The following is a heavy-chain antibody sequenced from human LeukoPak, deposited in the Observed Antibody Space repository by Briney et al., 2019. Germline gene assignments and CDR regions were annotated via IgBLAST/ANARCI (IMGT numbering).Heavy chain of an antibody. D-gene: IGHD3-10*01. Sequence: SETLSLTCTVSGGAISSSSYYWGWIRQPPGKGLEWIGSIYYSGSTYYNPSLKSRVTISVDTSKNQFSLKLSSVTAADTAVYYCARRGYMVRGSYYFDYWGQGTLVTVSS. J-gene: IGHJ4*02. CDR1: GGAISSSSYY. CDR2: IYYSGST. CDR3: ARRGYMVRGSYYFDY. V-gene: IGHV4-39*01.